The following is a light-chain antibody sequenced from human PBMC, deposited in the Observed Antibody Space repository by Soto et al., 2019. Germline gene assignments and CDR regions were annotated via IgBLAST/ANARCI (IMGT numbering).Light chain of an antibody. Sequence: QSALTQPPSVSGAPGQRVSISCTNIGARYDVHWYQRLPGTAPKLLIYDNNNRPSGVPDRFSGSRSGTSASLAITGLQAEDEADYYCQSYDSSLSGSGGFGTRTKVTVL. J-gene: IGLJ1*01. CDR3: QSYDSSLSGSGG. CDR2: DNN. V-gene: IGLV1-40*01. CDR1: NIGARYD.